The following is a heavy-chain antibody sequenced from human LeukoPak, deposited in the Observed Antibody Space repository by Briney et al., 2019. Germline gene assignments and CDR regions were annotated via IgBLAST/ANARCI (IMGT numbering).Heavy chain of an antibody. V-gene: IGHV3-48*03. CDR2: ISSSGSTI. CDR1: GFTFVGYA. D-gene: IGHD3-10*02. Sequence: PGGSLRLSCAASGFTFVGYAMNWVRQAPGKGLEWVSYISSSGSTIYYADSVKGRFTISRDNAKNSLYLQMNSLRAEDTAVYYCAGLGITMIGGVWGKGTTVTISS. J-gene: IGHJ6*04. CDR3: AGLGITMIGGV.